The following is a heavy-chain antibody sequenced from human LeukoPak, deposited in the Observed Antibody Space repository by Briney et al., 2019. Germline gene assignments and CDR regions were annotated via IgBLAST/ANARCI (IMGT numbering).Heavy chain of an antibody. J-gene: IGHJ4*02. CDR3: ARGDSENSGYRSFRY. CDR2: INPKSGDT. V-gene: IGHV1-2*02. D-gene: IGHD3-22*01. CDR1: GYSFTGYY. Sequence: GASVKVSCKTSGYSFTGYYLHWVRQAPGQGLEWMGWINPKSGDTNFAQNFQGRVTMTRDTSINTVYMELSSLRSDDTAVYYCARGDSENSGYRSFRYCGQGALVTVSS.